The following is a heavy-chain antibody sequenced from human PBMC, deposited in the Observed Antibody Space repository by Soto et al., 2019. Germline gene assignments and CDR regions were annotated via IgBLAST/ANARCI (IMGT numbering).Heavy chain of an antibody. J-gene: IGHJ3*02. D-gene: IGHD3-22*01. CDR2: FDPEDGET. Sequence: ASVKVSCKASGYTFTGYYMHWVRQAPGQGLEWMGGFDPEDGETIYAQKLQGRVTMTTDTSTSTAYMELRSLRSDDTAVYYCARVNVRYYDSSGYFRACDIWGQGQRGTVSS. CDR1: GYTFTGYY. V-gene: IGHV1-18*04. CDR3: ARVNVRYYDSSGYFRACDI.